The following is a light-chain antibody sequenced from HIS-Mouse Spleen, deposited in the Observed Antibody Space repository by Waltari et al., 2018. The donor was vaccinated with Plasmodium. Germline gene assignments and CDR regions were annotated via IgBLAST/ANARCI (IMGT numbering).Light chain of an antibody. Sequence: SYELTQPPSVSVSPGQTASITCSGDNLGDKYACWYQQKPGQSTVLVIYQDSKRPSGIPERFSGSNSGNTATLTISGTQAMDEADYYCQAWDSSTYVVFGGGTKLTVL. V-gene: IGLV3-1*01. CDR3: QAWDSSTYVV. CDR2: QDS. CDR1: NLGDKY. J-gene: IGLJ2*01.